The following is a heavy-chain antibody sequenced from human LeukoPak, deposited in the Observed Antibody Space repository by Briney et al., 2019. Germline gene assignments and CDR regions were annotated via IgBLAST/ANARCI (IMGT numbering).Heavy chain of an antibody. CDR3: SRGRGRFNRIRGDSFYHYYLDV. V-gene: IGHV1-69*06. D-gene: IGHD3-10*01. CDR1: GETVTAYG. Sequence: SVKVSCKASGETVTAYGLFWVRQAPGQGLEWMGGIIPIFGAATYAEKFQGRVTITADKSTSTAYMEMSSLRSEDPAIYFCSRGRGRFNRIRGDSFYHYYLDVGGMGTTVTVSS. CDR2: IIPIFGAA. J-gene: IGHJ6*03.